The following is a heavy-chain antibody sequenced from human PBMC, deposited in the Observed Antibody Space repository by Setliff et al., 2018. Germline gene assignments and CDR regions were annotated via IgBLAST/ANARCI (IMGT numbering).Heavy chain of an antibody. V-gene: IGHV3-23*01. Sequence: GGSLRLSCAASGFTISSSAMSCVRQAPGKGLEWVSAINTGGDTTYYADAVKGRFTISRDNSKNTLYLQMSSLRVDDTAVYYCAKRFPDGHSHGRYFDYWGQGTLVTVSS. CDR2: INTGGDTT. CDR3: AKRFPDGHSHGRYFDY. J-gene: IGHJ4*02. D-gene: IGHD5-18*01. CDR1: GFTISSSA.